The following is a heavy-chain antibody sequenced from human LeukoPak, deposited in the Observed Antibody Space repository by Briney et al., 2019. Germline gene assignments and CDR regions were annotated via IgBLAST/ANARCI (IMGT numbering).Heavy chain of an antibody. CDR1: GFTVSSNY. J-gene: IGHJ6*02. V-gene: IGHV3-53*04. CDR3: ARDSRGYYYYGMDV. Sequence: GGSLRLSCAASGFTVSSNYMSWVRQAPGKGLEWVSVIYSGGSTYYADSVKGRFTISRHNSKNTLYLQMNSQRAEDTAVYYCARDSRGYYYYGMDVWGQGTTVTVSS. CDR2: IYSGGST.